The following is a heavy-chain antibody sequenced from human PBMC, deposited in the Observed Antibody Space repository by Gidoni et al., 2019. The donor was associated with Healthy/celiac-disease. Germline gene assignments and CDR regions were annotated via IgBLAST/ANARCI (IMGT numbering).Heavy chain of an antibody. CDR2: ISAYNGNT. Sequence: QVQLVQSGAVVKKPGASVKVSCKASGYTFTSYGISWVRQAPGQGLEWMGWISAYNGNTNYAQKLQGRVTMTTDTSTSTAYMELRSLRSDDTAVYYCARVPAINYDSSGYYAIDYWGQGTLVTVSS. CDR3: ARVPAINYDSSGYYAIDY. CDR1: GYTFTSYG. V-gene: IGHV1-18*01. D-gene: IGHD3-22*01. J-gene: IGHJ4*02.